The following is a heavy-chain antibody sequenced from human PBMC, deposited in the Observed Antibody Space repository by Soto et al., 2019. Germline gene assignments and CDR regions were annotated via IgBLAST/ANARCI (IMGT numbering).Heavy chain of an antibody. V-gene: IGHV3-21*01. CDR1: GFTFSSYS. J-gene: IGHJ4*02. D-gene: IGHD4-17*01. CDR2: ISSCSSYI. Sequence: GGSLRLSCAASGFTFSSYSMNWVRQAPGKGLEWVSSISSCSSYIYYADSVKGRFTISRDNAKNSLYLQMNSLRAEDTAVYYCARDGKSNTVTTSYWGQGTLVTVSS. CDR3: ARDGKSNTVTTSY.